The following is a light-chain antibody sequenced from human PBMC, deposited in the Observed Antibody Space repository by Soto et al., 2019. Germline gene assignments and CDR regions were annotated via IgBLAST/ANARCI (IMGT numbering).Light chain of an antibody. CDR3: QVWNGRSFQGV. CDR1: SIGTKS. Sequence: SYELTQPPSVSVAPGQTASIACGGDSIGTKSVNWYQQRPGQAPVVVVYDDSDRPTAIPERFSGSNSGNTATLTISRVEAGDEADYYCQVWNGRSFQGVFGPGTKVTVL. J-gene: IGLJ1*01. V-gene: IGLV3-21*02. CDR2: DDS.